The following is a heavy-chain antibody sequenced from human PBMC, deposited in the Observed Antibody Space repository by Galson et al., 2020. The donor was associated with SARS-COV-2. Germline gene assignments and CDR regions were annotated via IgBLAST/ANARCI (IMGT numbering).Heavy chain of an antibody. V-gene: IGHV1-24*01. J-gene: IGHJ4*02. CDR3: ATLPRGTYEGNLDS. CDR2: LDPEDGQK. D-gene: IGHD3-16*01. Sequence: ASVKVSCRVSGHTLTDLSMHWVRQTPGKGLQWLGGLDPEDGQKVYARNFQGRVTMTEDTFTNTAHMELSSLRSDDTAVYYCATLPRGTYEGNLDSWGQGTLVTVSS. CDR1: GHTLTDLS.